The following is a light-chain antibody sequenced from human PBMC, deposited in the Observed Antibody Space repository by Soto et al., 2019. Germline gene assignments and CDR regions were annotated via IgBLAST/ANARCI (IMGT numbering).Light chain of an antibody. CDR1: QSVSNS. Sequence: EIVLTQSPATLSLPPGERATLSCWASQSVSNSLAWFQQRPGQAPRPLIYGASDRATGIPARFSGTGSGTDFTLPISSLEPEDFAVYYCQQRAKSPRTFGQGTKVEIK. J-gene: IGKJ1*01. CDR3: QQRAKSPRT. V-gene: IGKV3-11*01. CDR2: GAS.